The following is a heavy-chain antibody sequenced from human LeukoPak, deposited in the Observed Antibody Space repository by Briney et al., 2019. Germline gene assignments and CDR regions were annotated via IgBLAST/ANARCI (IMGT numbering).Heavy chain of an antibody. CDR1: GFTFSNTW. V-gene: IGHV3-15*01. CDR3: ASVVVTTNCFDN. CDR2: IKSKTDGGTT. Sequence: GGSLRLSCAASGFTFSNTWMTWLRQAPGKGLEWVGRIKSKTDGGTTEYAAPVKGRFTISRDDSKNTLYLQLNSLKTEDTAVYYCASVVVTTNCFDNWGQGTLVTVSS. J-gene: IGHJ4*02. D-gene: IGHD2-21*02.